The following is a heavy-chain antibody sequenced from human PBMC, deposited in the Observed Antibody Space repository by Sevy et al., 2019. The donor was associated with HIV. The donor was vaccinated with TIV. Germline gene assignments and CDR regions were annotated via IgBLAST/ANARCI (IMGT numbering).Heavy chain of an antibody. CDR2: INPYSGAT. D-gene: IGHD6-6*01. V-gene: IGHV1-2*02. CDR1: GYTFTDSY. CDR3: AREPKTCIGVRCLYFDN. J-gene: IGHJ4*02. Sequence: ASVKVSCKASGYTFTDSYLHWVRQAPGQGLEWMGWINPYSGATNYVQKFHDRITMTRDTSISTAYMELSRLTYDDTAIYYSAREPKTCIGVRCLYFDNWGQGTLVTVSS.